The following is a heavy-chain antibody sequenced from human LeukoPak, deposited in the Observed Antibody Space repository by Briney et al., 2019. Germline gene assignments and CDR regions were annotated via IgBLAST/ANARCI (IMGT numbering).Heavy chain of an antibody. CDR2: ISYDGNTK. V-gene: IGHV3-30*03. J-gene: IGHJ4*02. D-gene: IGHD3-3*01. Sequence: GGSLRLSCAASGFTFSNFAMPWVRQAPGKGLEWVASISYDGNTKYYEDSVKGRFTISRDNSKNTLYLQMNSLRAEDTAVYYCARALLWSGYHFDYWGQGTLVTVSS. CDR3: ARALLWSGYHFDY. CDR1: GFTFSNFA.